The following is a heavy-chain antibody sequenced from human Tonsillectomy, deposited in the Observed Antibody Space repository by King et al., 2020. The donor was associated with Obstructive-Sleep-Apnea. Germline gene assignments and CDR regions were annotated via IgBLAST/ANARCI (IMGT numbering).Heavy chain of an antibody. CDR3: QVAGRSWTGMVDY. J-gene: IGHJ4*02. V-gene: IGHV1-2*02. CDR2: INPNSGGT. D-gene: IGHD6-13*01. CDR1: GYTFTGYY. Sequence: VQLVESGAEVKKPGASVKVSCKASGYTFTGYYMHWVRQAPEHGLEWMGWINPNSGGTNYEQKFQGRVTMTRDPSICTAYMELSWLRSDDTAVYYCQVAGRSWTGMVDYWGQGTLVTVSS.